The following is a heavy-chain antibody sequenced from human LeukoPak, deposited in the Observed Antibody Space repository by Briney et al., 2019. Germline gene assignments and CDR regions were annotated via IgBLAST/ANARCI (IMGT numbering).Heavy chain of an antibody. CDR1: GGSFSGYY. V-gene: IGHV4-34*01. CDR3: ARHLGAAGRIRRFDP. Sequence: SETLSLTCAVYGGSFSGYYWSWIRQPPGKGLEWIGEINHSGSTNYNPPLKSRVTISVDTSKNQFSLKLSSVTAADTAVYYCARHLGAAGRIRRFDPWGQGTLVTVSS. CDR2: INHSGST. D-gene: IGHD6-13*01. J-gene: IGHJ5*02.